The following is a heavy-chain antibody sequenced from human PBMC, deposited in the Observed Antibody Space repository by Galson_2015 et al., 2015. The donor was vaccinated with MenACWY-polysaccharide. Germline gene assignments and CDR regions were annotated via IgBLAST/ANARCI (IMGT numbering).Heavy chain of an antibody. D-gene: IGHD2-2*01. CDR3: ARDTRDIVVVPAAPGFDY. CDR2: ISSSSSTI. V-gene: IGHV3-48*02. J-gene: IGHJ4*02. CDR1: GFTFSSYS. Sequence: SLRLSCAASGFTFSSYSMNWVRQAPGKGLEWVSYISSSSSTIYYADSVKGRFTISRDNAKDSLYLQMNSLRDEDMAVYYCARDTRDIVVVPAAPGFDYWGQGTLVTVSS.